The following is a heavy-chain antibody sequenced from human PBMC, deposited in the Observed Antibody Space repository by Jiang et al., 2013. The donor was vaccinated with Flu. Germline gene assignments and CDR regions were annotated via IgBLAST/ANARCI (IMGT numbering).Heavy chain of an antibody. Sequence: GGYYWSWIRQHPGKGLEWIGYIYYSGSTYYNPSLKSRVTISVDTSKNQFSLKLSSVTAADTAVYYCARASQYYYMDVWGKGTTVTVSS. V-gene: IGHV4-31*02. CDR1: GGYY. CDR3: ARASQYYYMDV. CDR2: IYYSGST. J-gene: IGHJ6*03.